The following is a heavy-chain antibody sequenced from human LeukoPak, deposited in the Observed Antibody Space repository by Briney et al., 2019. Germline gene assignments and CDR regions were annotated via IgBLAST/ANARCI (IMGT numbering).Heavy chain of an antibody. CDR3: ARGVHYSNGWGSAYWYFDL. Sequence: KPSETLSLTCAIYGGSFSGDSWNWIRQPPGKGLEWIGNVYHSGGTKYNPSLKSRVTISVDTSKNQFSLKLSSVTAADTAVYYCARGVHYSNGWGSAYWYFDLWGRGTLVTVSS. CDR2: VYHSGGT. J-gene: IGHJ2*01. D-gene: IGHD6-19*01. V-gene: IGHV4-34*01. CDR1: GGSFSGDS.